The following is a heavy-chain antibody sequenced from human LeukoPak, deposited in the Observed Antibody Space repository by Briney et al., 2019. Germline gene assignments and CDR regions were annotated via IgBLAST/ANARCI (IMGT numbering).Heavy chain of an antibody. D-gene: IGHD3-3*01. CDR1: GGSISSSSYY. CDR2: IYYSGST. Sequence: SETLSLTCTVSGGSISSSSYYWGWIRQPPGKGLEWIGSIYYSGSTYYNPSLKSRVTISVDTSKNQFSLKLSSVTAADTAVYYCARQRPHDFWSGYPGGGDAFDIWGQGTMVTVSS. J-gene: IGHJ3*02. CDR3: ARQRPHDFWSGYPGGGDAFDI. V-gene: IGHV4-39*01.